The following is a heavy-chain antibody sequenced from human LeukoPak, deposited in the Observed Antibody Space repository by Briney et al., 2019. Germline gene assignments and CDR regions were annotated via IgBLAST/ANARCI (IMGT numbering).Heavy chain of an antibody. D-gene: IGHD4-17*01. CDR2: INHSGST. J-gene: IGHJ4*02. V-gene: IGHV4-34*01. CDR1: GGSFSGYY. CDR3: AREIVRVARTTVTKSTFRPYFDY. Sequence: SETLSLTCAVYGGSFSGYYWSWIRQPPGKGLEWIGEINHSGSTNYNPSLKSRVTISVDTSKNQFSLKLSSVTAADTAVYYCAREIVRVARTTVTKSTFRPYFDYWGQGTLVTVSS.